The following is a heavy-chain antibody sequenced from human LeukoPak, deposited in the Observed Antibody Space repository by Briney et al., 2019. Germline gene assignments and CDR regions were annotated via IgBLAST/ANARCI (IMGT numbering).Heavy chain of an antibody. CDR2: INQDGSEK. CDR3: AREKLRCLDY. CDR1: GFPFSGYW. D-gene: IGHD4-17*01. V-gene: IGHV3-7*04. J-gene: IGHJ4*02. Sequence: PGGSLRLSCAASGFPFSGYWISWVRQAPGKGLEWVANINQDGSEKYYVDSVKGRFTISRDNAKNSLSLQMNSLRAEDTAVYYCAREKLRCLDYWGQGTLVTVSS.